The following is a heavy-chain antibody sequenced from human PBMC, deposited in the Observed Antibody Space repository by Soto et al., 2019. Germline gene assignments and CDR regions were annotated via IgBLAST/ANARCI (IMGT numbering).Heavy chain of an antibody. V-gene: IGHV4-39*01. CDR1: GDSMRSINNY. Sequence: SETLSLTCTVSGDSMRSINNYWGWIRQPPGKGLEWIGNIYYDGSTFYNPSLKSRVAMSIDTSKNQFSLNLTSVTATDTAVYYCATVVIPGTRNTDFDSRGQGGSVTVSS. CDR3: ATVVIPGTRNTDFDS. CDR2: IYYDGST. J-gene: IGHJ5*01. D-gene: IGHD4-4*01.